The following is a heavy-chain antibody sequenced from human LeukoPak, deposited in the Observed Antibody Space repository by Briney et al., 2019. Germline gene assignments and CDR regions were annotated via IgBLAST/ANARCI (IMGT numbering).Heavy chain of an antibody. CDR3: ARGAVNRYNWNDDNFYYYYMDV. J-gene: IGHJ6*03. CDR2: ISGYNGYT. V-gene: IGHV1-18*01. D-gene: IGHD1-1*01. CDR1: GYTFTSYG. Sequence: ASVKVSCKASGYTFTSYGINWVRQAPGQGLEGMGWISGYNGYTYYAQKLQGRVTMTTDTSTSTAYMELRSLRSGDTAVYYCARGAVNRYNWNDDNFYYYYMDVWGKGTTVTISS.